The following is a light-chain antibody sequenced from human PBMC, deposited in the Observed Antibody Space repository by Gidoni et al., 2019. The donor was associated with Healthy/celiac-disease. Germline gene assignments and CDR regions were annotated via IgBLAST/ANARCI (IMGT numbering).Light chain of an antibody. CDR2: AAP. Sequence: DIQMTQSPSSLSASVGDRVTITCQASQDISNYLNWYQQKPGKATNLLIYAAPNLATGVPLRFRGSGSGTDFTFTISRLQPEVISSYYCQQYDTPLTFGGGTKVEIK. CDR1: QDISNY. CDR3: QQYDTPLT. V-gene: IGKV1-33*01. J-gene: IGKJ4*01.